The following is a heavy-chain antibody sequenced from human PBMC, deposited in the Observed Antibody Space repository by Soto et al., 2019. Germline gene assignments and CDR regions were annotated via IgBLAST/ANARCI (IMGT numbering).Heavy chain of an antibody. J-gene: IGHJ4*02. CDR2: IYYSGST. V-gene: IGHV4-59*08. Sequence: SDILSLTCTVSGGSISSYYWSWIRQPPGKGLEWIGYIYYSGSTNYNPSLKSRVTISVDTSKNQFSLKLSSVTAADTAVYYCARNKGGIFGVVDFDYWGQGTLVTVSS. CDR1: GGSISSYY. CDR3: ARNKGGIFGVVDFDY. D-gene: IGHD3-3*01.